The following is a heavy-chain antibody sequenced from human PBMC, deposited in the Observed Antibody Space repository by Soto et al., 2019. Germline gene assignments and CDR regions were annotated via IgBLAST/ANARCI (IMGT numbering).Heavy chain of an antibody. J-gene: IGHJ6*02. CDR2: ITETGGDT. V-gene: IGHV3-23*01. CDR1: GFTFSKFV. Sequence: LILSCAASGFTFSKFVMRWVRQTPGKGLEWVSTITETGGDTYYTDSVKGRFTISRDNSKNTLYLQMTSLRAEDTALYYCTKASPDRHHMDVWGQGTTVTVSS. CDR3: TKASPDRHHMDV.